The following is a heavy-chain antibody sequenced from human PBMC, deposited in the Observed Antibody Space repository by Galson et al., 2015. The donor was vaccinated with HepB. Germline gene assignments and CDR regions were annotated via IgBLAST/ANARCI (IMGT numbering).Heavy chain of an antibody. CDR3: ARDYGGNSDYDY. CDR2: ISYDGSNK. CDR1: GFTFRSYA. D-gene: IGHD4-23*01. Sequence: SLRHYCAAYGFTFRSYARHWVRQAPGKGLEWVAVISYDGSNKYYADSVKGRFTISRDNSKNTLYLQMNSLRAEDTAVYYCARDYGGNSDYDYWGQGTLVTVSS. J-gene: IGHJ4*02. V-gene: IGHV3-30-3*01.